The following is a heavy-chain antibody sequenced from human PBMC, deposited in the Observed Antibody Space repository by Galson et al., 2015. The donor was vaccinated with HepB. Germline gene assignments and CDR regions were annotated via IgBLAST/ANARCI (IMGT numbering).Heavy chain of an antibody. D-gene: IGHD3-10*01. V-gene: IGHV3-74*01. Sequence: KGLVWVSRINSDGSSTSYADSVKGRFTISRDNAKNTLYLQMNSLRAEDTAVYYCARGKITMVRGVGSYGMDVWGQGTTVTVSS. CDR3: ARGKITMVRGVGSYGMDV. CDR2: INSDGSST. J-gene: IGHJ6*02.